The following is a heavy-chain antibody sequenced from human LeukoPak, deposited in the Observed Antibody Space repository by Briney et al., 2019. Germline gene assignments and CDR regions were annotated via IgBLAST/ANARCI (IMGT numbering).Heavy chain of an antibody. CDR2: IYYSGNT. CDR1: GASISSYY. V-gene: IGHV4-59*12. D-gene: IGHD5-18*01. J-gene: IGHJ4*02. Sequence: SETLSLTCTVSGASISSYYWSWIRQPPGKGLEWIGYIYYSGNTNYNPSLKSRVTISVDTSKNQFSLNLSSVTAADTAVYFCARGRYSFGYWGQGTLVTVSS. CDR3: ARGRYSFGY.